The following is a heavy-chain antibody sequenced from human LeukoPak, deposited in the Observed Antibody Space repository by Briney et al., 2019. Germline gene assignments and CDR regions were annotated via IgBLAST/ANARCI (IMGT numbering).Heavy chain of an antibody. CDR1: GFTFSSYA. J-gene: IGHJ3*02. D-gene: IGHD5-18*01. Sequence: PGRSLRLSCAASGFTFSSYAMHWVRQAPGKGLEWVAVISYDGSKKYYADSVKGRFTISRDNSKTTLYLQMNSLRAEDTAVYYCARVRRSTAMVIPDGAFDIWGQGTMVTVSS. V-gene: IGHV3-30-3*01. CDR2: ISYDGSKK. CDR3: ARVRRSTAMVIPDGAFDI.